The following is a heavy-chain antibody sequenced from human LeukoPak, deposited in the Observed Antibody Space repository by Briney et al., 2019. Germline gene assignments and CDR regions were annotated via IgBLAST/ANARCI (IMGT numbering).Heavy chain of an antibody. V-gene: IGHV3-23*01. CDR3: ARDCSRTTCYPIDY. D-gene: IGHD2-2*01. CDR1: GFTFSNYG. Sequence: PGGSLRLSCAASGFTFSNYGMSWARQPPGKGLDCVSTISGDGYSTYYADSVKGRFTISRDNSKNTLYLQMNNVRAEDTAEYYCARDCSRTTCYPIDYWGQGTLVTVSS. CDR2: ISGDGYST. J-gene: IGHJ4*02.